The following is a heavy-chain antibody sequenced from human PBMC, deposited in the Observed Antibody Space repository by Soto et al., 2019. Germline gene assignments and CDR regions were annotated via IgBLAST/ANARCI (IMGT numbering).Heavy chain of an antibody. CDR1: GVTVSSNY. V-gene: IGHV3-53*01. CDR2: IYSGGST. J-gene: IGHJ4*02. CDR3: ARGDYDILTGYYPFDY. D-gene: IGHD3-9*01. Sequence: PGGTLRLSCSASGVTVSSNYMRWVRQAPGKGLEWVSVIYSGGSTYYADSVKGRFTISRDNSKNTLYLQMNSLRAEDTAVYYCARGDYDILTGYYPFDYWGQGTLVTVSS.